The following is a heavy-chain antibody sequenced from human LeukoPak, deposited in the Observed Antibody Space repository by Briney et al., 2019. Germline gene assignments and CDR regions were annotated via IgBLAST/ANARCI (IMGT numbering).Heavy chain of an antibody. CDR3: AKGLKVVAGSGPVDYYYYMDV. Sequence: GGSLRLSCAASAFTFRSYGMHWVRQAPGKGLEWVAFIRYHGSDKYYADSVKDRFTISRDNSKNTLYLQMNSLRAEDTAVYYCAKGLKVVAGSGPVDYYYYMDVWGKGTTVTISS. CDR2: IRYHGSDK. D-gene: IGHD6-19*01. V-gene: IGHV3-30*02. CDR1: AFTFRSYG. J-gene: IGHJ6*03.